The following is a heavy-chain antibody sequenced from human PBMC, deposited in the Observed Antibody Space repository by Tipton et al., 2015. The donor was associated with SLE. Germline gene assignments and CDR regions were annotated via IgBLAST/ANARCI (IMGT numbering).Heavy chain of an antibody. CDR1: GFTYSGYA. V-gene: IGHV3-30*02. Sequence: SGFTYSGYAMHWVRQAPGKGLEWVAFIRADGSNKDYADSVKGRFTISRDNSKNTLYLQMNRLRIEDTAVYYCAGGTGAYFDHWGQGTLVTVSS. J-gene: IGHJ4*02. CDR2: IRADGSNK. CDR3: AGGTGAYFDH. D-gene: IGHD3-16*01.